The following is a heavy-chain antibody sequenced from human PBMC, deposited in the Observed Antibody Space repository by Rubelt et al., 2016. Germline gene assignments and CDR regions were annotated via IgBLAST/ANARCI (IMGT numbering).Heavy chain of an antibody. CDR1: GYAFTGYY. J-gene: IGHJ1*01. Sequence: QVQLVQSGAEVKKPGASVKVSCKASGYAFTGYYMHWVRQAPGQGLEWMGQINPNNGGTNYAQKFQGWVTMTRDTSISTAYMELSRLRSDDTAVYYCARVEGSASAPTLFPLVSCENSPSDTSSVAVGCLAQDFQ. CDR3: ARVEGSASAPTLFPLVSCENSPSDTSSVAVGCLAQDFQ. CDR2: INPNNGGT. V-gene: IGHV1-2*04. D-gene: IGHD6-25*01.